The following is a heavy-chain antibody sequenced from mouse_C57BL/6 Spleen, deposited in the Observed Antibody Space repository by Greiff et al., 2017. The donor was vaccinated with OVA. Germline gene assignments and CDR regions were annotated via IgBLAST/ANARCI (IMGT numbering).Heavy chain of an antibody. Sequence: VQLQQSGAELVRPGASVKLSCKASGYTFTDYYINWVKQRPGQGLEWIARIYPGSGNTYYNEKFKGKATLTAEKSSSTAYMQLSSLTSEDSAVYFCASYDGYYYYAMDYWGQGTSVTVSS. V-gene: IGHV1-76*01. D-gene: IGHD2-3*01. CDR1: GYTFTDYY. J-gene: IGHJ4*01. CDR3: ASYDGYYYYAMDY. CDR2: IYPGSGNT.